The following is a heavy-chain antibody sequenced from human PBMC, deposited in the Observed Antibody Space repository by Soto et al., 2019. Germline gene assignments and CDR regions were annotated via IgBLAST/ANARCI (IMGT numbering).Heavy chain of an antibody. CDR1: GYTFTSYW. Sequence: EVQLMQSGVEVKKPGESLKISCKGSGYTFTSYWIAWVRQMPGKGLEWMGIIYPGDSDTRYSPSFQGQVTISADKSFSTAYAQWSSLKASDTAMYYCARLGTPGISIFGVDTALHMDVWGQGTTVTVSS. V-gene: IGHV5-51*01. J-gene: IGHJ6*02. CDR2: IYPGDSDT. CDR3: ARLGTPGISIFGVDTALHMDV. D-gene: IGHD3-3*01.